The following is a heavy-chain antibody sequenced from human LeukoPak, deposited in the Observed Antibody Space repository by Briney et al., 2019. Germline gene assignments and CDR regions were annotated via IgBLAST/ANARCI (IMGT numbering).Heavy chain of an antibody. J-gene: IGHJ4*02. CDR3: ARRGGYSSAAGDY. CDR2: IYYSGST. V-gene: IGHV4-39*01. D-gene: IGHD6-19*01. Sequence: PSETLSLTCTVSGGSLSSSSYYWGWIRQPPGTGLEWIGSIYYSGSTYYNPSLKSRVTISVDTSKNQFSLKLSSVTAADTAVYYCARRGGYSSAAGDYWGQGALVTVSS. CDR1: GGSLSSSSYY.